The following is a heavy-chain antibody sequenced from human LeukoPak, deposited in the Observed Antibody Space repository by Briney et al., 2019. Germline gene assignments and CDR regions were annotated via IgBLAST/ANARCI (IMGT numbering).Heavy chain of an antibody. CDR2: ISGSGDST. Sequence: GGSLRLSCAASGFTFSSYAMSWARQAPGKGLEWVSTISGSGDSTYYADSVKGRFTISRDNSKNTLYLQMNSLRAEDTAVYYCAKGEGGQPYYFDYWGQGTLVTVSS. V-gene: IGHV3-23*01. CDR1: GFTFSSYA. J-gene: IGHJ4*02. CDR3: AKGEGGQPYYFDY.